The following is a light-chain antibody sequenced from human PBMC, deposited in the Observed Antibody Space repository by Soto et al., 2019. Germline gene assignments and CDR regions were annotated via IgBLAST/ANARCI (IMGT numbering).Light chain of an antibody. Sequence: QSALTQPASVSGSPGQSITISCTGASSDVGGYNFVSWYQQHPGKAPKLMIFEVSNRPSGVSNRFSGSKSGNTASLTISGLQAEDEADYYCSSYTSSSNYVFGTVTKVTVL. CDR1: SSDVGGYNF. V-gene: IGLV2-14*01. CDR3: SSYTSSSNYV. J-gene: IGLJ1*01. CDR2: EVS.